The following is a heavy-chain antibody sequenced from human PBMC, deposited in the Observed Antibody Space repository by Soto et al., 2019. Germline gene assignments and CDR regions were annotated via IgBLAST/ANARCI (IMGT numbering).Heavy chain of an antibody. CDR1: GYTFTSYY. D-gene: IGHD3-22*01. J-gene: IGHJ1*01. Sequence: GASVKVSCKASGYTFTSYYMHWVRQAPGQGLEWMGIINPSGGSTSYAQKFQGRVTMTRDTSTSTVYMELSSLRSEDTAVYYCATRGEYYYDSSGYRPAEYFQQWGQGTLVTVS. CDR3: ATRGEYYYDSSGYRPAEYFQQ. CDR2: INPSGGST. V-gene: IGHV1-46*01.